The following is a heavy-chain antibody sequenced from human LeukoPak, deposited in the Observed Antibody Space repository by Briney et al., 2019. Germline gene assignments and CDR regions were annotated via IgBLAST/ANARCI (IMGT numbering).Heavy chain of an antibody. CDR3: ARGPIAAAELDR. CDR2: INPNSGGT. Sequence: ASVKVSCKASGYTFTGYYMHWVRQAPGQGLEWMGRINPNSGGTNYAQKVQGRVTMTRDTSISTDYMELSRLRPADTAVYYCARGPIAAAELDRWGQGTLVTVSS. V-gene: IGHV1-2*06. D-gene: IGHD6-13*01. CDR1: GYTFTGYY. J-gene: IGHJ5*02.